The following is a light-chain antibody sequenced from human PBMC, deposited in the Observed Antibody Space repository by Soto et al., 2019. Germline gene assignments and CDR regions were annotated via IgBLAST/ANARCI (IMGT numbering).Light chain of an antibody. CDR2: EDD. V-gene: IGLV6-57*03. J-gene: IGLJ2*01. Sequence: NFMLTQPHSVSESPGKTVTISCTRSSGSIANNYVQWYQQRPGSAPTAVIHEDDQRPSGVPDRFSGSIDRSSNSAPLTIAGLKTEDEADYYCQSYDSTNQGVFGGGTKVTVL. CDR3: QSYDSTNQGV. CDR1: SGSIANNY.